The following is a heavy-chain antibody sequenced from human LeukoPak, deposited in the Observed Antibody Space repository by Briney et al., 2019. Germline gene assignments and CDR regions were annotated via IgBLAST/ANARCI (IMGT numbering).Heavy chain of an antibody. CDR1: GFTFSAYA. J-gene: IGHJ5*02. D-gene: IGHD2-2*01. Sequence: GGSLRLSCAASGFTFSAYAMSWVRQVPGKGLEWVSAISASGGSTYYADSVKGRVTISRDNSKNTPYLQMNSLRGEDTAVYYCAKEPREYCSSTSCPNWFDPWGQGTLVTVSS. V-gene: IGHV3-23*01. CDR2: ISASGGST. CDR3: AKEPREYCSSTSCPNWFDP.